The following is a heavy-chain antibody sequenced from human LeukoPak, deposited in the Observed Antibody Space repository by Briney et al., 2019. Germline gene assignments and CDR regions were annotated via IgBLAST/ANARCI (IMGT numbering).Heavy chain of an antibody. D-gene: IGHD3-3*01. CDR1: GGSISSYY. J-gene: IGHJ3*02. CDR3: ARMVTIFGVVTYAFDI. Sequence: SETLSLTCTVSGGSISSYYWSWIRQPPGKGLERVGYFYYSGSTNYNPSLKSRVTISVDTSKNQFSLKLSSVTAADTAVYYCARMVTIFGVVTYAFDIWGQGTMVTVSS. CDR2: FYYSGST. V-gene: IGHV4-59*01.